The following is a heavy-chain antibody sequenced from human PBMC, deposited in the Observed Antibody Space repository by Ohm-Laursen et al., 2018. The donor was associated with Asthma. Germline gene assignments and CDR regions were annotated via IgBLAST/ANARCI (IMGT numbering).Heavy chain of an antibody. CDR2: ITGSSSTI. Sequence: SLRLSCAASGFTFRSYAMHWVRQAPGKGLEWVSYITGSSSTIYYADSVKGRFTISRDNAKNSLYLQMNSLRAEDTAVYYCAREVLGYSSSYFDYWGQGTLVTVSS. D-gene: IGHD6-6*01. J-gene: IGHJ4*02. CDR1: GFTFRSYA. CDR3: AREVLGYSSSYFDY. V-gene: IGHV3-48*04.